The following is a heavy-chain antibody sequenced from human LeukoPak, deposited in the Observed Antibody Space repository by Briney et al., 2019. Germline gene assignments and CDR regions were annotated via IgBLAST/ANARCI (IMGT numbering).Heavy chain of an antibody. CDR1: GDSISTSNSY. J-gene: IGHJ4*02. D-gene: IGHD3-10*01. Sequence: SETLSLTCTVSGDSISTSNSYWGWIRQPPGKGLEWIGSIYYSGNTYYNASLKSRVTISVDTSKNQFSLKLSSVTAADTAVYYCARDVWFGAGRTFDYWGQGTLVTVSS. V-gene: IGHV4-39*02. CDR3: ARDVWFGAGRTFDY. CDR2: IYYSGNT.